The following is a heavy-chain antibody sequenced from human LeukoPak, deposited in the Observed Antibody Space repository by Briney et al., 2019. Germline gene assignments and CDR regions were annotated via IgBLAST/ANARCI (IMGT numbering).Heavy chain of an antibody. Sequence: GGSLRLSCAASGFTFSSYWMSWVRQAPGRGLECVANIKQDGRDKYYVDSVKGRFTISRDNAKNSLYLQMNSLRAEDTAVYSCARVDGHAHWFDPWGQRTLVTASS. V-gene: IGHV3-7*03. CDR2: IKQDGRDK. CDR1: GFTFSSYW. CDR3: ARVDGHAHWFDP. J-gene: IGHJ5*02.